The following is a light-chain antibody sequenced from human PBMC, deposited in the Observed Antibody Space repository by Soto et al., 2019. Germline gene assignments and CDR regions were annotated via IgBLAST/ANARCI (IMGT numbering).Light chain of an antibody. CDR1: TSDLGSHNY. CDR3: SSSSSSSSLL. J-gene: IGLJ2*01. Sequence: QSALTQPASLTGSPGQSITISCTGTTSDLGSHNYVSWYQQHPGAAPRLLIYEVTNRPSGISPRFSGSKSGNTASLTISGLQAEDEADYYCSSSSSSSSLLFGGGTQLTV. CDR2: EVT. V-gene: IGLV2-14*01.